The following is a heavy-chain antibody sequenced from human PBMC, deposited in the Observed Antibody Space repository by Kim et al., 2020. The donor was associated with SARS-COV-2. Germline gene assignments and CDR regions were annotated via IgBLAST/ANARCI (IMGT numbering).Heavy chain of an antibody. Sequence: YAQKFQGRVTMTEDTSTDTAYMELSSLRSEDTAVYYCAQLGYSSSWYLGYWGQGTLVTVSS. CDR3: AQLGYSSSWYLGY. V-gene: IGHV1-24*01. J-gene: IGHJ4*02. D-gene: IGHD6-13*01.